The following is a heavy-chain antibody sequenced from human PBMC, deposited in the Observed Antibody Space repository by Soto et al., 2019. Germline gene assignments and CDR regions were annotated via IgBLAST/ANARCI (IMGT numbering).Heavy chain of an antibody. CDR1: GNSFTTYY. J-gene: IGHJ4*02. CDR3: AGLYHYDSSGYYDY. D-gene: IGHD3-22*01. V-gene: IGHV1-46*01. Sequence: ASVKVSCKASGNSFTTYYMHWVRQAPGQGLEWMGIINPSGGRTTYAQKFQGRVAMTRDTSTSTFHMELSSLTSEDTAVYYCAGLYHYDSSGYYDYWGQGTLVTVSS. CDR2: INPSGGRT.